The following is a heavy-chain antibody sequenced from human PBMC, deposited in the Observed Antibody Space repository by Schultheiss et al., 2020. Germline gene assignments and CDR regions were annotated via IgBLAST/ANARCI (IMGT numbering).Heavy chain of an antibody. CDR3: ARSPGYCSSTSCYSASDWYFDL. V-gene: IGHV4-39*07. CDR1: GGSISSSSYY. Sequence: SETLSLTCTVSGGSISSSSYYWGWIRQPPGKGLEWIGSIYYSGSTYYNPSLKSRVTISVDTSKNQFSLKLSSVTAADTAVYYCARSPGYCSSTSCYSASDWYFDLWGRGTLVTVYS. D-gene: IGHD2-2*02. J-gene: IGHJ2*01. CDR2: IYYSGST.